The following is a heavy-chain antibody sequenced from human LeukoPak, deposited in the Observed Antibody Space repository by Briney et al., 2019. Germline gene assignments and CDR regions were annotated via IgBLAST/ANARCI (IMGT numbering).Heavy chain of an antibody. Sequence: TGGSLRLSCAASGFTFSSYGMHWVSQAPGKGLEWVAVIWYDGSNKYYADSVKGRFTISRDNSKNTLYLQVNSLRAEDTAVYYCARDKYGGPGGFFDYWGQGTLVTVSS. D-gene: IGHD4-23*01. J-gene: IGHJ4*02. V-gene: IGHV3-33*01. CDR2: IWYDGSNK. CDR1: GFTFSSYG. CDR3: ARDKYGGPGGFFDY.